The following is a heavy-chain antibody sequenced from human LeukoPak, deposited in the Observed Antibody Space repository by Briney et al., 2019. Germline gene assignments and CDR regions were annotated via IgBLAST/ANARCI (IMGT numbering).Heavy chain of an antibody. CDR2: INHSGST. V-gene: IGHV4-34*01. CDR3: ARHSRYCSGGSCYPLYYFDY. D-gene: IGHD2-15*01. J-gene: IGHJ4*02. CDR1: GGSFSGYY. Sequence: SETLSLTCAVYGGSFSGYYWSWIRQPPGKGLEWIGEINHSGSTNYNPSLKSRVTISVDTSKNQFSLKLSSVTAADTAVYYCARHSRYCSGGSCYPLYYFDYWGQGTLVTVSS.